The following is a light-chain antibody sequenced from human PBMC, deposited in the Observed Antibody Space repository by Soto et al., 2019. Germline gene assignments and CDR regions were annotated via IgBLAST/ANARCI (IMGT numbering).Light chain of an antibody. CDR3: QQYNSWPRT. CDR1: QSVSSN. CDR2: GAS. J-gene: IGKJ1*01. Sequence: ETVMTQSAATLSVSPGERATLSCRASQSVSSNLAWYQQNPGQAPRLLIYGASTRVPGIPARFSASGSGTEFTLTISSLQFEDFAVYYCQQYNSWPRTFGQGTKVE. V-gene: IGKV3-15*01.